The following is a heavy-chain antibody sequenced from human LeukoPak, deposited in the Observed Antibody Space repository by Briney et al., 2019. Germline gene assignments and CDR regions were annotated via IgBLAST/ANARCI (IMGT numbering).Heavy chain of an antibody. V-gene: IGHV3-30*04. CDR1: GFTFSSYA. J-gene: IGHJ5*02. CDR3: ASQVVPAAMRMNWFDP. D-gene: IGHD2-2*01. Sequence: GGSLRLSCAASGFTFSSYAMHWVRQAPGKGLELVAVISYDGSNKYYADSVKGRFTISRDNAKNSLYLQMNSLRAEYTAVYFCASQVVPAAMRMNWFDPWGQGTLVTVSS. CDR2: ISYDGSNK.